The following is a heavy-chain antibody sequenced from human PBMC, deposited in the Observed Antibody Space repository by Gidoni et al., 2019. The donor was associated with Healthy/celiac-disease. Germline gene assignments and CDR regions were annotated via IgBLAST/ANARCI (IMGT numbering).Heavy chain of an antibody. Sequence: QVQLHESGPGLVKPSDTLSLPCTFSVVSVISGSSYWSWTRQPPGKGLEWIGYIYYSGSTNYNPSIKSRVTISVDTAKNQCSLKLSSVTAADTAVYYCARDRGYYDSSGYRGDYFDYWGQGTLVTVSS. CDR2: IYYSGST. J-gene: IGHJ4*02. V-gene: IGHV4-61*01. D-gene: IGHD3-22*01. CDR1: VVSVISGSSY. CDR3: ARDRGYYDSSGYRGDYFDY.